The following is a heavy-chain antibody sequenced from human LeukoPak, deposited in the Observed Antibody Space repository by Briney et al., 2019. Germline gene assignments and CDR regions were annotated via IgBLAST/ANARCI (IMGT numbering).Heavy chain of an antibody. CDR3: ARDKTRGIQLWNEFDY. J-gene: IGHJ4*02. CDR1: GYTFTNYA. Sequence: ASVKVSCKASGYTFTNYAMHWVRQAPGQRLEWMGWINAGNGNTQYSQKFQGRVTITRDTSASTAYMELNSLRSEDMAVYYCARDKTRGIQLWNEFDYWGQGSLVTVSS. V-gene: IGHV1-3*01. D-gene: IGHD5-18*01. CDR2: INAGNGNT.